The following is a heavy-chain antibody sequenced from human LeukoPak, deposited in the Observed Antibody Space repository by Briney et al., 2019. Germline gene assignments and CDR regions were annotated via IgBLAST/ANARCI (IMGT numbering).Heavy chain of an antibody. CDR1: GFTFSSYA. V-gene: IGHV3-23*01. Sequence: GGSLRLSCAASGFTFSSYAMSWVRQAPGKGLDWVSGITGSGGATYDSDSVKGRFTISRDNSKNTLYLQMNSLRAEDTAVYYCAKHRDIYGSGTYYDFWGQGTLVTVSS. J-gene: IGHJ4*02. CDR2: ITGSGGAT. D-gene: IGHD3-10*01. CDR3: AKHRDIYGSGTYYDF.